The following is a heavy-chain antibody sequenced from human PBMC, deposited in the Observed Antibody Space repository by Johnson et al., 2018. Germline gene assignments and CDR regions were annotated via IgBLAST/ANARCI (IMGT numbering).Heavy chain of an antibody. D-gene: IGHD2-8*01. J-gene: IGHJ6*02. Sequence: VQLVESGGGLVQPGGSLRLSCTASGFTFNTYAMTWARQAPGKGLEWVSTISASSGRTYYADSVKGRVTISRDNSKNTLFLDMNSLRAEDTAVYYCAISLGVTNPNGVDVWGQGTTVTVSS. CDR3: AISLGVTNPNGVDV. V-gene: IGHV3-23*04. CDR2: ISASSGRT. CDR1: GFTFNTYA.